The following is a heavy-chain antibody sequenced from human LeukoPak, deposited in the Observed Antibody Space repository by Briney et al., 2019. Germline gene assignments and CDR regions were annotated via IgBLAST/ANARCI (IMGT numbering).Heavy chain of an antibody. D-gene: IGHD3-22*01. V-gene: IGHV1-69*13. Sequence: GASVKVSCKASGGTFSSYAISWVRQAPGQGLEWMGGIIPIFGTANYAQKFQGRVTITADESTSTAYMELSSLRSEDTAVYYCARGAVSGDSSGYLVAPRDEDAFDIWGQGTMVTVSS. J-gene: IGHJ3*02. CDR3: ARGAVSGDSSGYLVAPRDEDAFDI. CDR1: GGTFSSYA. CDR2: IIPIFGTA.